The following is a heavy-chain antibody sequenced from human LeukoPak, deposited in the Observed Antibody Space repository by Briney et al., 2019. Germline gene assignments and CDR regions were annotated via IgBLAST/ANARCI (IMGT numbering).Heavy chain of an antibody. CDR2: ISSTSSYI. V-gene: IGHV3-21*01. D-gene: IGHD6-19*01. Sequence: GGSLGLSCAASGFTFSSYSMNWVRQAPGKGLEWVSSISSTSSYIYYADSVKGRFTVSRDNAKNSLYLQMNSLRVEDTAVYYCARESSIAVPGTIYWGQGTLVTVSS. J-gene: IGHJ4*02. CDR3: ARESSIAVPGTIY. CDR1: GFTFSSYS.